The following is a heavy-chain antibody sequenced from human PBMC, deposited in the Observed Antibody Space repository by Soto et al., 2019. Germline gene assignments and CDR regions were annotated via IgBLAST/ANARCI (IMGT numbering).Heavy chain of an antibody. V-gene: IGHV3-30-3*01. D-gene: IGHD3-9*01. CDR2: ISYDGSNK. J-gene: IGHJ4*02. CDR1: GFTFSSYA. Sequence: GGSLRLSCAASGFTFSSYAMHWVRQAPGKGLEWVAVISYDGSNKYYADSVKGRFTISRDNSKNTLYLQMNSLRAEDTAVYYCARDQADILTGYYFDYWGQGTLVTVSS. CDR3: ARDQADILTGYYFDY.